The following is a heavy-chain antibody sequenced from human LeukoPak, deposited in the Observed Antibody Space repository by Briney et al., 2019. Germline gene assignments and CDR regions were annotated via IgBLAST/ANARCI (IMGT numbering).Heavy chain of an antibody. CDR3: ARGIFGVVRHYYFDY. D-gene: IGHD3-3*01. J-gene: IGHJ4*02. CDR1: GGSISSHY. Sequence: SETLSLTCTVSGGSISSHYWSWIRQPPGKGLEWIGYINYSGGTNYNPSLKSRVTISVDTSKNQFSLMLTSVTAADTAVYYCARGIFGVVRHYYFDYWGQGTLVTVSS. V-gene: IGHV4-59*11. CDR2: INYSGGT.